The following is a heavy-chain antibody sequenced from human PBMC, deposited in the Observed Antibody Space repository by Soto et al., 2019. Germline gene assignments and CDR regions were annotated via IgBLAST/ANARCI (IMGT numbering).Heavy chain of an antibody. CDR1: GFTFSSYS. V-gene: IGHV3-48*01. Sequence: PGGSLRLSCAASGFTFSSYSMNWVRQAPGKGLEWVSYISSSSSTIYYADSVKGRFTISRDNAKNSLYLQMNSLRAEDTAVYYCARVVGYYGSGYYYYMDVWGKGTTVTVSS. J-gene: IGHJ6*03. CDR3: ARVVGYYGSGYYYYMDV. CDR2: ISSSSSTI. D-gene: IGHD3-10*01.